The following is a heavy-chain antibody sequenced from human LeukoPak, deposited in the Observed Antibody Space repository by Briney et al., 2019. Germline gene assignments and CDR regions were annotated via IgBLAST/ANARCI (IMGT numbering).Heavy chain of an antibody. J-gene: IGHJ3*02. CDR3: ARGGYCSGGSCFSAGAFDI. V-gene: IGHV3-48*02. CDR1: GFTFSRYS. Sequence: GGSLRLSCAASGFTFSRYSMNWVRQAPGKGLEWLSYISSSSSTIYYADSVKGRFTISRDNAKKSLYLQMNSLRDEDTAVYYCARGGYCSGGSCFSAGAFDIWGQGTMVTVSS. D-gene: IGHD2-15*01. CDR2: ISSSSSTI.